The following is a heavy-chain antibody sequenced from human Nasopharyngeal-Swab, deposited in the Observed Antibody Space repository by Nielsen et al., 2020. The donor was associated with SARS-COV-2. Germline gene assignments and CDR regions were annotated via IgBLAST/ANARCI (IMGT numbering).Heavy chain of an antibody. J-gene: IGHJ5*02. Sequence: SVKVSCKASGFTFTSSAMQWVRQARGQRLVWIGWIVVGSGNTNYAQKFQGRVTMTRNTSTRTAYLELRSLRSEDTAVYYCARGGSSLGANLEDPWGQGTLVIVSS. D-gene: IGHD3-16*01. CDR2: IVVGSGNT. CDR1: GFTFTSSA. CDR3: ARGGSSLGANLEDP. V-gene: IGHV1-58*02.